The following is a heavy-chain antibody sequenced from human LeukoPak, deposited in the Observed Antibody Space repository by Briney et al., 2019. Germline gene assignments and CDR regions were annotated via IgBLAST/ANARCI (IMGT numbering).Heavy chain of an antibody. CDR1: GFTASSNY. CDR2: IYSGGST. Sequence: GGSLRLSCAASGFTASSNYMSWVRQAPGKGLEWVSVIYSGGSTNYADSVKGRFTISRDNGKNSLYLQMDSLRAEDTALYYCARLRSSGWQYYFDSWGQGSLVTVSS. D-gene: IGHD6-19*01. V-gene: IGHV3-66*04. CDR3: ARLRSSGWQYYFDS. J-gene: IGHJ4*02.